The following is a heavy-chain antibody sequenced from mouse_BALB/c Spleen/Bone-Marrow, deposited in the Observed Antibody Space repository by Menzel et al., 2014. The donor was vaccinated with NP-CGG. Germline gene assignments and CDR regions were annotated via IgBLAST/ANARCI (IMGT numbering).Heavy chain of an antibody. J-gene: IGHJ2*01. CDR2: IDPANVNT. CDR3: ASYVYGYYFDY. Sequence: EVQLQQSGAELVKPGASVKLSCTASGFNIKDTYMHWVKQRPEQGLEWIGRIDPANVNTKYDPKFQSKATITADTSSNTAYLQLSSLTSEDTAVYYCASYVYGYYFDYWGQGTTLTGSS. V-gene: IGHV14-3*02. CDR1: GFNIKDTY. D-gene: IGHD1-1*01.